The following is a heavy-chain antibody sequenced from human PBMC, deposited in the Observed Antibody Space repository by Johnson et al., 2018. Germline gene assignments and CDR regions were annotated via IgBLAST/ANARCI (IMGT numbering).Heavy chain of an antibody. D-gene: IGHD2-2*01. Sequence: VQLVESGGGVVQPGRSLRLSCAASGFTFSSYAMHWVRQAPGKGLEWVAVISYDGSNKYYDDSVKGRFTIPKDNSKNTLYLQMNSLRAEDTAVYYCASCSSTSCPTHYYYYYMDVWGKGTTVTVSS. CDR3: ASCSSTSCPTHYYYYYMDV. CDR1: GFTFSSYA. V-gene: IGHV3-30-3*01. CDR2: ISYDGSNK. J-gene: IGHJ6*03.